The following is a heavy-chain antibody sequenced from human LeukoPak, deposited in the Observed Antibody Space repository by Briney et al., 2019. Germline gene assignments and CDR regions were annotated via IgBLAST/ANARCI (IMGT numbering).Heavy chain of an antibody. V-gene: IGHV3-49*04. J-gene: IGHJ6*02. D-gene: IGHD5-18*01. CDR1: IFIFGDHA. Sequence: PGGSLRLSCAASIFIFGDHAMTWVRQAPGKGLEWVGFIRSEAYGEATEYAASVRGRFTISRDNSKGIAYLQMNSLKSEDTAVYYCARGPIQLWIHNAMDVWGQGTTVTVSS. CDR3: ARGPIQLWIHNAMDV. CDR2: IRSEAYGEAT.